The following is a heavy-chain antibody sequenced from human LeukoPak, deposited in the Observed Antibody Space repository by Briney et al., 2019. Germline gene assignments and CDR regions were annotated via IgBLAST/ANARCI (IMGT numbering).Heavy chain of an antibody. CDR1: GFTFSSYA. CDR2: ISGSGGST. CDR3: ARDHLYSSGWYVLDY. D-gene: IGHD6-19*01. J-gene: IGHJ4*02. Sequence: PGGSLRLSCAASGFTFSSYAMSWVRQAPGKGLEWVSAISGSGGSTYYADSVKGRFTISRDNSKNTLYLQMNSLRAEDTAVYYCARDHLYSSGWYVLDYWGQGTLVTVSS. V-gene: IGHV3-23*01.